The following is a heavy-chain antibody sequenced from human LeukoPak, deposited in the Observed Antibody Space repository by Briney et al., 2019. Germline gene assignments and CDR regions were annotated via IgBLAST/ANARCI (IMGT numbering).Heavy chain of an antibody. CDR2: IYYSGST. CDR3: ARDGGAFDI. CDR1: GGSISSYY. J-gene: IGHJ3*02. Sequence: TSETLSLXCTVSGGSISSYYWSWIRRPPGKGLEWIGYIYYSGSTNYNPSLKSRVTISVDTSKNQFSLKLSSVTAADTAVYYCARDGGAFDIWGQGTMVTVSS. V-gene: IGHV4-59*01.